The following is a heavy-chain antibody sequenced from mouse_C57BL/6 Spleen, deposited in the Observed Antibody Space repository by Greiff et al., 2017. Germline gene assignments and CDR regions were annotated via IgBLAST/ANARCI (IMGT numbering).Heavy chain of an antibody. D-gene: IGHD1-1*01. Sequence: EVHLVESGPGLVKPSQSLSLTCSVTGYSITSGYYWNWIRQFPGNKLEWMGFISYDGSNNYNPSLHNPIFITRDTYKNQFFLKLNSVTAEDTASYYSARGYYGSSYGLFADWGTGTLVTVSA. J-gene: IGHJ3*01. CDR3: ARGYYGSSYGLFAD. CDR2: ISYDGSN. CDR1: GYSITSGYY. V-gene: IGHV3-6*01.